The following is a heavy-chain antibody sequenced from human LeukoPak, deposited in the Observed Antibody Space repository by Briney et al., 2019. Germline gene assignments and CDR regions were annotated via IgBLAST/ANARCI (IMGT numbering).Heavy chain of an antibody. D-gene: IGHD4-11*01. CDR3: ARPTVTTGVDAFDF. CDR2: INQDGSEK. CDR1: GFTFSSYW. J-gene: IGHJ4*01. V-gene: IGHV3-7*01. Sequence: PGGSLRLSCAASGFTFSSYWMTWVRQAPGKGLEWVANINQDGSEKYYVDYVKGRFIISRDNAENSLYLQMNNLRAEDTAVYYCARPTVTTGVDAFDFWGQGNPGHRLL.